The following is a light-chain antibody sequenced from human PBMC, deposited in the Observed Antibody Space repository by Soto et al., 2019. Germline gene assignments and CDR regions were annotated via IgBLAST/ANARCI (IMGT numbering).Light chain of an antibody. CDR3: QQYGVRRP. V-gene: IGKV3-20*01. CDR2: GAS. CDR1: QSVSSSY. J-gene: IGKJ1*01. Sequence: EIVLTQSPGTLSLSPGERATLSCRASQSVSSSYLAWYQQKPGQAPRLLIYGASSRATGIPDRFSGSGSGTDFTLTISRLEPEDFAVYYCQQYGVRRPFGQGTKVDIK.